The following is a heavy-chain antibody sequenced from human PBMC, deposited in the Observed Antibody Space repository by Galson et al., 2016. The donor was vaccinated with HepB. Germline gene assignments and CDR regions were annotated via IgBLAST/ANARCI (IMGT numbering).Heavy chain of an antibody. V-gene: IGHV1-69*10. J-gene: IGHJ6*02. CDR3: ARDRGGSLLYYYYYGMDV. D-gene: IGHD1-26*01. CDR1: GDTTSSHA. Sequence: SVKVSCKASGDTTSSHAISWVRQAPGGGLEWMGGIIPVLGKSSYAQKFQGRLTITADESTGTVYMELRSLRAEDSALYYGARDRGGSLLYYYYYGMDVWGQGTAVTVSS. CDR2: IIPVLGKS.